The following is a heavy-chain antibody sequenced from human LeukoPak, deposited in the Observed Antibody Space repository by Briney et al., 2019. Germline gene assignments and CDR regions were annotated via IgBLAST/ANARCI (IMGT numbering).Heavy chain of an antibody. V-gene: IGHV4-59*08. CDR3: ARILEEHWMATKYYIDY. CDR1: GGPNISYY. Sequence: SETLSLTCSVSGGPNISYYWSWIRQPPGKGLEWVAYISYSGNTNYNPSLKSRVTISVDTSKNQFSLRLSSVTAAVTAVYYCARILEEHWMATKYYIDYWGQGTPVIVTS. D-gene: IGHD5-24*01. J-gene: IGHJ4*02. CDR2: ISYSGNT.